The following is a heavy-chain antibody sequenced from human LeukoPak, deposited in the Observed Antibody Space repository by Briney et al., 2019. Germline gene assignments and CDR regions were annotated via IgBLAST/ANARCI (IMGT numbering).Heavy chain of an antibody. CDR2: TYPGDSDT. CDR3: AGRTNWGCFDY. Sequence: GESLKISCQASGYSFTSYWIGWVRQLPGKGLEWMGITYPGDSDTRYSPSFQGQVTISVDKSISTAYLQWSSLKASDTAMYYCAGRTNWGCFDYWGQGTLVTVSS. J-gene: IGHJ4*02. CDR1: GYSFTSYW. V-gene: IGHV5-51*01. D-gene: IGHD7-27*01.